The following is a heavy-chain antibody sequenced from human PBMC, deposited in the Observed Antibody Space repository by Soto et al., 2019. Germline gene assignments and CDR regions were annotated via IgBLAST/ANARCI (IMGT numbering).Heavy chain of an antibody. D-gene: IGHD2-2*02. CDR3: AREYTYGSNFFDC. V-gene: IGHV4-31*03. Sequence: QVQLQESGPGLAKPSQTLSLTCTVSGGSISSAAYYWSWIRQHPGKGLEWIGYISHSGSTYYNPSLKSRVIISVDTSKNQFSLRLTSVTAADTAVYYCAREYTYGSNFFDCWGQGALVTVSS. CDR1: GGSISSAAYY. CDR2: ISHSGST. J-gene: IGHJ4*02.